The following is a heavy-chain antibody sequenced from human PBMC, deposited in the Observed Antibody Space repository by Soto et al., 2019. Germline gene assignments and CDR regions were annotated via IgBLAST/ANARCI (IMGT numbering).Heavy chain of an antibody. Sequence: QVQLVQSGAEVKKPGASVKVSCKASGSTFTSYGIGWVRQAPEHGLEWMGWLSAYNGNTNYAQKLQGRVTMTTDTSTSTASMQLRRLRSDDTAVYYCASSSDYASLPGYYFRIGAFDIWCQGTMVTVSS. D-gene: IGHD3-9*01. CDR1: GSTFTSYG. J-gene: IGHJ3*02. CDR3: ASSSDYASLPGYYFRIGAFDI. V-gene: IGHV1-18*01. CDR2: LSAYNGNT.